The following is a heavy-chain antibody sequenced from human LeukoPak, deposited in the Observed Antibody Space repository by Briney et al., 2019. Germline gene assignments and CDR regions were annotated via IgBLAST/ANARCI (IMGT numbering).Heavy chain of an antibody. D-gene: IGHD3-10*01. Sequence: GGSLRLSCAASGFTFSSYAMSWVRQAPGKGLERVANIKPDGRDKYYVDSVKGRFTISRDNAKGSLYLQMNSLRAEDTAVYYCARDDFGELFSQHWGQGTLVTVSS. J-gene: IGHJ1*01. CDR2: IKPDGRDK. CDR1: GFTFSSYA. CDR3: ARDDFGELFSQH. V-gene: IGHV3-7*01.